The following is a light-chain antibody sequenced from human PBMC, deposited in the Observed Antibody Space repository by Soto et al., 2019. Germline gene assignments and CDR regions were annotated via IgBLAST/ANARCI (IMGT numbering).Light chain of an antibody. CDR2: SAS. CDR1: QSISTY. V-gene: IGKV1-39*01. Sequence: DIQMTQSPSSLSASVGDRVTITCRASQSISTYLNWYQQKPGKAPKLLIYSASSLQSGVPSRFSGRRSGTDFTLTISSLQPEDFATYYCLCYITYPWTFGQGTKVEIK. CDR3: LCYITYPWT. J-gene: IGKJ1*01.